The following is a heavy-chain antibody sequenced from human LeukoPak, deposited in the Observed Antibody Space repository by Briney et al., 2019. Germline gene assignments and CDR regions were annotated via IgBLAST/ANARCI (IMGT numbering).Heavy chain of an antibody. V-gene: IGHV4-59*01. Sequence: SETLSLTCTVSGGSISIYYWSWIRQPPGKGLEWVGYIFYSGSTNYNPSLKSRVTISIDTSKNQFSLKLSSVTAADTAVYYCARDARSYYYYGMDVWGKGTTVTVSS. CDR3: ARDARSYYYYGMDV. J-gene: IGHJ6*04. CDR2: IFYSGST. CDR1: GGSISIYY.